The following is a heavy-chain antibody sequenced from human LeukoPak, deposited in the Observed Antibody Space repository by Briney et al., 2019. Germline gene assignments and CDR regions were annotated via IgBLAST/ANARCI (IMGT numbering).Heavy chain of an antibody. D-gene: IGHD1-26*01. CDR2: ISGSGGST. CDR1: GFTFSSYA. V-gene: IGHV3-23*01. J-gene: IGHJ4*02. Sequence: GGSLRPSCAASGFTFSSYAMSWVRQAPGKGLGWVSAISGSGGSTYYADSVKGRFTISRDNSKNTLYLQMNSLRAEDTAVYYCAKVSRPRYSGTREIDYWGQGTLVTVSS. CDR3: AKVSRPRYSGTREIDY.